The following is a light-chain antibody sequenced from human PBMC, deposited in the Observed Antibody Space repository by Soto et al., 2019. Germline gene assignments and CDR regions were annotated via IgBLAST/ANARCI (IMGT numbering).Light chain of an antibody. J-gene: IGKJ5*01. V-gene: IGKV3-11*01. CDR2: GAS. CDR3: QQRSNWPT. CDR1: QSITSTS. Sequence: EIVFTQSPATLSLSPGERVTLSRGASQSITSTSIAWYQHKPGLAPRLLVYGASNRATGIPARFSGSGSGTDFTLTISRLEPEDFAVYYCQQRSNWPTFGQGTRLEIK.